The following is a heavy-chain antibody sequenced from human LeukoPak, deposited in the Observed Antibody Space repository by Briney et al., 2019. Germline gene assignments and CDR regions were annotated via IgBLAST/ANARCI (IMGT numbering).Heavy chain of an antibody. Sequence: ASVKVSCKATGGTFSSYAISWVRQAPGQGLEWMGGIIPIFGTANYAQKLQGRVTITTDESTSTAYMELSSLRSEDTAVYYCARMYSSSWYGMLVRRDTTDPWGQGTLVTVSS. J-gene: IGHJ5*02. CDR3: ARMYSSSWYGMLVRRDTTDP. D-gene: IGHD6-13*01. CDR1: GGTFSSYA. CDR2: IIPIFGTA. V-gene: IGHV1-69*05.